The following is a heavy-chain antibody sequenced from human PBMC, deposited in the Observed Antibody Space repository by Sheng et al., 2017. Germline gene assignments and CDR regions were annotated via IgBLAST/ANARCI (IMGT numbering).Heavy chain of an antibody. CDR1: GGTFSSYA. V-gene: IGHV1-69*05. Sequence: QVQLVQSGAEVKKPGSSVKVSCKASGGTFSSYAISWVRQAPGQGLEWMGGIIPIFGTANYAQKFQGRVTITTDESTSTAYMELSSLRSEDTAVYYCARERQPRYYDSNFGEYFDYVGRGNPGHRLL. CDR3: ARERQPRYYDSNFGEYFDY. J-gene: IGHJ4*02. D-gene: IGHD3-22*01. CDR2: IIPIFGTA.